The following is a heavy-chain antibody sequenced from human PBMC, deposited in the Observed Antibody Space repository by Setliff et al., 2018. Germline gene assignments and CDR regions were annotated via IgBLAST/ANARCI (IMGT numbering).Heavy chain of an antibody. CDR2: IYYSGST. CDR1: GGSISSYY. D-gene: IGHD3-10*01. Sequence: SETLSLTCTVSGGSISSYYWSWIRQPPGKGLEWIGYIYYSGSTDSHPSRKSRVSISIDTSKNQFSLNVRSVTAADTAIYYCAKGRGEMDSWGQGILVTVSS. CDR3: AKGRGEMDS. V-gene: IGHV4-59*01. J-gene: IGHJ4*02.